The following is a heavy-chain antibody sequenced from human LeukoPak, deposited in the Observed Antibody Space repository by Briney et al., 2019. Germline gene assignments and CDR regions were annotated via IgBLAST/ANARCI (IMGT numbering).Heavy chain of an antibody. CDR3: ANGGRYYYDSRAFDI. Sequence: ASVKVSCKASGYTFTSYGISWVRQAPGQGLEWMRWISAYNGNTNYAQKLQGRVTMTTDTSTSTAYMELRSLRSDDTAVYYCANGGRYYYDSRAFDIWGQGTMVTVSS. V-gene: IGHV1-18*01. CDR2: ISAYNGNT. D-gene: IGHD3-22*01. J-gene: IGHJ3*02. CDR1: GYTFTSYG.